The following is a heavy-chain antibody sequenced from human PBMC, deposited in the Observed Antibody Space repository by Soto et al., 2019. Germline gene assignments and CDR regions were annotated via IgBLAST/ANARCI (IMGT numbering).Heavy chain of an antibody. CDR1: GYTFTSYD. CDR2: MNPNSGNT. J-gene: IGHJ6*01. CDR3: ARPRRNYYGMDV. Sequence: QVQLVQSGAEVKQPGASVKVSCKASGYTFTSYDINWVRQATGQGLEWMGWMNPNSGNTGYVQKFQGRVTMTRNSSVSTAYMDLSSLRSDDTAVYYCARPRRNYYGMDVWGQGTTVTVSS. V-gene: IGHV1-8*01.